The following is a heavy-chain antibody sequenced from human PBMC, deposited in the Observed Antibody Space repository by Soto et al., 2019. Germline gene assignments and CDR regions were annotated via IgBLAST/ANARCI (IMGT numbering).Heavy chain of an antibody. CDR2: INADGSST. V-gene: IGHV3-74*01. Sequence: EVQLVESGGGLVQPGGSLRVSCAASGFTFSSYWMHWVRQAPGEGLVWVSRINADGSSTTYADSVKGRFTISRDNDKNTLSLQMNRLRAEDSAIYYCVRSRAGYNVVGDNWGQGARVTVSS. CDR3: VRSRAGYNVVGDN. CDR1: GFTFSSYW. D-gene: IGHD2-15*01. J-gene: IGHJ4*02.